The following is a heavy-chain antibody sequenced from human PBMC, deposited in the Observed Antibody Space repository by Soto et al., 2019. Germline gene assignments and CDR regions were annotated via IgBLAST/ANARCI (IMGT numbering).Heavy chain of an antibody. CDR3: ARDPRYCSGGSCYKYYYYGMDV. CDR2: IIPIFGTA. CDR1: GGTFSSYA. V-gene: IGHV1-69*01. J-gene: IGHJ6*02. Sequence: QVQLVQSGSEVKKPGSSVKVSCKASGGTFSSYAISWVRQAPGQGLEWMVGIIPIFGTANYAQKFQGRVTITADESTSTAYMELSSLRSEDTAVYYCARDPRYCSGGSCYKYYYYGMDVWGQGTTVTVSS. D-gene: IGHD2-15*01.